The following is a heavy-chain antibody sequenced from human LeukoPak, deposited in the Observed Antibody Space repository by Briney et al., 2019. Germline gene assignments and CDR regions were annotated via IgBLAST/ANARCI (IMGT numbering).Heavy chain of an antibody. J-gene: IGHJ4*02. CDR1: GFTFGSYW. V-gene: IGHV3-74*01. Sequence: GGSLRLSCAASGFTFGSYWMHWVRQVPGKGLVWVSRINSDGSSTNYADSVKGRFTIFRDNAKNTLFVQINSLRAEDTAVYYCARVREYSYGPDYWGQGTLVIVSS. CDR2: INSDGSST. D-gene: IGHD5-18*01. CDR3: ARVREYSYGPDY.